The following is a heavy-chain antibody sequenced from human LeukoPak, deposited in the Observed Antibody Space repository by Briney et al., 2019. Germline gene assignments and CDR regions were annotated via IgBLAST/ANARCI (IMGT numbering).Heavy chain of an antibody. D-gene: IGHD3-22*01. V-gene: IGHV3-66*02. CDR2: IYSGGST. CDR3: ATPGDYYDSSGYYLDY. CDR1: GFTVSSNY. J-gene: IGHJ4*02. Sequence: GGSLRLSCAASGFTVSSNYMSWVRQAPGKGLEWVPVIYSGGSTYYADSVKGRFTISRDNSKNTLYLQMNSLRAEDTAVYYCATPGDYYDSSGYYLDYWGQGTLVTVSS.